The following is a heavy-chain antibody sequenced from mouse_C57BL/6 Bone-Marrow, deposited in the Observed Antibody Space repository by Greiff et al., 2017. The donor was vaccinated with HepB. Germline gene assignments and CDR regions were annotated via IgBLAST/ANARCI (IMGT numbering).Heavy chain of an antibody. J-gene: IGHJ1*03. CDR3: ARDYYGSSPYWYFDV. D-gene: IGHD1-1*01. CDR1: GYTFTSYW. Sequence: QVQLQQPGAELVKPGASVKLSCKASGYTFTSYWMHWVKQRPGQGLEWIGMIHPNSGSTNYNEKFKSKATLTVDKSSSTAYMQLSSLTSEDSAVYYCARDYYGSSPYWYFDVWGTGTTVTVSS. CDR2: IHPNSGST. V-gene: IGHV1-64*01.